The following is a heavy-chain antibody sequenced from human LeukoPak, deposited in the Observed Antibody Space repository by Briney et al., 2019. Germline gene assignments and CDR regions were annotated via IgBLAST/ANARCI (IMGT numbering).Heavy chain of an antibody. D-gene: IGHD1-20*01. CDR3: ATPKGANNWNAGDH. Sequence: GASVKVSCKASGYTFTGCYMHWVRQAPGQGLEWMGWINPNSGGTNYAQKFQGRVTMTRDTSISTAYMELSRLRSDDTAVYYCATPKGANNWNAGDHWGQGTLVTVSS. V-gene: IGHV1-2*02. J-gene: IGHJ4*02. CDR1: GYTFTGCY. CDR2: INPNSGGT.